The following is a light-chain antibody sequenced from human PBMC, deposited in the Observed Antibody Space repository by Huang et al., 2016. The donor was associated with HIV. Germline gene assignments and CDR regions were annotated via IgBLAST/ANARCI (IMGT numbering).Light chain of an antibody. Sequence: EIVLTQSPGTLSLSPGERATLSCRASQSVSSNYLAWYQQKPGQAPRLLIYGASSRANGIPDRFSGSGYGKDFTLTISRLEPEDFAVYYCQQYGSSPYTFGQGTKLEIK. J-gene: IGKJ2*01. CDR3: QQYGSSPYT. CDR2: GAS. CDR1: QSVSSNY. V-gene: IGKV3-20*01.